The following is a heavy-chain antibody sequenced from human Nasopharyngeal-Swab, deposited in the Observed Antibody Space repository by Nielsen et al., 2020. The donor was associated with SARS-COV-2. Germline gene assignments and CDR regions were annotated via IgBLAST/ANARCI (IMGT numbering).Heavy chain of an antibody. Sequence: GGSLRLFCAASGFTFSSYWMSWVRQAPGKGLEWVANIKQDGSEKYYVDSVKGRFTISRDNAKNSLYLQMNSLRAEDTAVYYCARAGVGSGSYYWSWGQGTLVTVSS. CDR1: GFTFSSYW. J-gene: IGHJ4*02. CDR3: ARAGVGSGSYYWS. D-gene: IGHD3-10*01. CDR2: IKQDGSEK. V-gene: IGHV3-7*01.